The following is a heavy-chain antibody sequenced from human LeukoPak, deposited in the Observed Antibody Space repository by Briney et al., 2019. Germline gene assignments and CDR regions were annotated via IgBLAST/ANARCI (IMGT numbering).Heavy chain of an antibody. CDR1: GFTFSDYY. CDR3: ARYANYYDSSGYYFFYY. Sequence: GGSLRLSCAACGFTFSDYYMRWLRQARGKGVEGGSYISSSGSTIYYADSVKGGVTISREKAKNSVYVQMNRLREEDTAVYYCARYANYYDSSGYYFFYYWGQGTLVTVSS. J-gene: IGHJ4*02. V-gene: IGHV3-11*01. CDR2: ISSSGSTI. D-gene: IGHD3-22*01.